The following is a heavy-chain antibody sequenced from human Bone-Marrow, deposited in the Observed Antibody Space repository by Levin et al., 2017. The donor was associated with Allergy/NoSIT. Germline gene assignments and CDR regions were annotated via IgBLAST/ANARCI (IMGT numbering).Heavy chain of an antibody. V-gene: IGHV1-8*01. Sequence: GESLKISCQASGYSFTSYDINWVRQATGQGLEWLGWMTPNSGKTGLAQKFQGRVTMTRDTSISTAYMELSSLRSEDTAVYYCARNVEKTGLFEYWGQGTLVTVSS. CDR3: ARNVEKTGLFEY. D-gene: IGHD2-15*01. CDR1: GYSFTSYD. CDR2: MTPNSGKT. J-gene: IGHJ4*02.